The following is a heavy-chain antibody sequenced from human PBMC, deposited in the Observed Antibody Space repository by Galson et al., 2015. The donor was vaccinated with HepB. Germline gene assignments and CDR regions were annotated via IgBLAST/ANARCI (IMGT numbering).Heavy chain of an antibody. CDR1: GYTFTSHW. V-gene: IGHV5-51*01. D-gene: IGHD6-19*01. Sequence: SGAEVKQPGEPLQISCKVSGYTFTSHWIGWVRQMPGKGLEWMGIIHPGDSETRYSPSFQGQVTISADKSISTTYLQWSRLKASDTAMYYCVRYGAIPVSELDYWGQGTLVTVSS. CDR2: IHPGDSET. J-gene: IGHJ4*02. CDR3: VRYGAIPVSELDY.